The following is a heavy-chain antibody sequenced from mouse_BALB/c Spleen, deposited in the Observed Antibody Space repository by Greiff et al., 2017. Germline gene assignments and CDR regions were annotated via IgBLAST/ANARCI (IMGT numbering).Heavy chain of an antibody. CDR3: ARSSGEHGNYVKAY. CDR2: IWRGGST. Sequence: VQLQQSGPGLVQPSQSLSITCTVSGFSFTSYGVHWVRQSPGKGLEWLGVIWRGGSTDYNAAFISSLRISKDHSESQVFFKMNSLQADDTAIFYCARSSGEHGNYVKAYWGQGTLVTVAA. CDR1: GFSFTSYG. V-gene: IGHV2-4-1*01. J-gene: IGHJ3*01. D-gene: IGHD2-1*01.